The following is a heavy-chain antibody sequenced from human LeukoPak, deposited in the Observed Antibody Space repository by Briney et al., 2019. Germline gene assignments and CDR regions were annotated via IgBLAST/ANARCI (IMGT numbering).Heavy chain of an antibody. D-gene: IGHD3-22*01. J-gene: IGHJ4*02. Sequence: WIRQPQGKGLEWVGRIKSKTDGGTTDYAAPVKGRFTISRDDSKNTLYLQMNSLKPEDTAVYYCTTNNYYDSSGTIVRGAFAYWGQGTLVTVSS. V-gene: IGHV3-15*01. CDR2: IKSKTDGGTT. CDR3: TTNNYYDSSGTIVRGAFAY.